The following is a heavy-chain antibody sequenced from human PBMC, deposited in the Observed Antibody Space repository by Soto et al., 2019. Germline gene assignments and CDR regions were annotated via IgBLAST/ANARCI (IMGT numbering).Heavy chain of an antibody. J-gene: IGHJ6*03. CDR3: ARGRHQLLYGTYYYYMDV. Sequence: SETLSLTCTVSGGSISGGGSYWSWIRQRPGKGLEWIGYMYYSGSFNYNPSLKSRVTISVDTSKNQFSLRLSSVTAADTAVYYCARGRHQLLYGTYYYYMDVWGKGTTVTVSS. D-gene: IGHD2-2*02. CDR2: MYYSGSF. V-gene: IGHV4-61*08. CDR1: GGSISGGGSY.